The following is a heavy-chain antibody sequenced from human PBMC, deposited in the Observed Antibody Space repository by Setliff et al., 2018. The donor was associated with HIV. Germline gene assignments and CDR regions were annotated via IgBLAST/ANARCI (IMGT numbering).Heavy chain of an antibody. CDR2: ISKSGNTT. Sequence: GGSLRLSCAASGFSFADHALTWVRQAPGKGLEWISSISKSGNTTYYSDSLKGRFTISRDNSRNTLYLQMSSLRADDTAVYYCARVVVVIGSQDYFDYWGQGMLVTVSS. CDR1: GFSFADHA. D-gene: IGHD2-21*01. CDR3: ARVVVVIGSQDYFDY. V-gene: IGHV3-23*01. J-gene: IGHJ4*02.